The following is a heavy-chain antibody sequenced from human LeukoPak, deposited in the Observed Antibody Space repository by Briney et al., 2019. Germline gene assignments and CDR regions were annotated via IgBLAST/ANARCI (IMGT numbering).Heavy chain of an antibody. CDR1: GGSISSSTYS. CDR3: ARPLSGSSSWHGDAFDI. V-gene: IGHV4-39*01. J-gene: IGHJ3*02. Sequence: SETLSLTCTVSGGSISSSTYSWGWIRQPPGKGLEWIGSIYYSGSTYYNASLKSRVTISADTSKNQFSLKLSSVTAADTAVYYCARPLSGSSSWHGDAFDIWGQGTMVTVSS. CDR2: IYYSGST. D-gene: IGHD6-13*01.